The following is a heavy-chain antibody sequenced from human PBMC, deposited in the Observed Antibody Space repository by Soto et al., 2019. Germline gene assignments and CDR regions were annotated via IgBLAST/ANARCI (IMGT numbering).Heavy chain of an antibody. J-gene: IGHJ3*02. D-gene: IGHD1-26*01. CDR2: ISYDGSNK. V-gene: IGHV3-30*18. CDR1: GFTFSSYG. CDR3: AKEGGSYLDI. Sequence: QVQLVESGGGVVQPGRSLRLSCAASGFTFSSYGMHWVRQAPGKGLEWVAVISYDGSNKYYAYSVKGRFTISRDNSKNTLYLQMNSLRAEDTAVYYCAKEGGSYLDIWGQGTMVTVSS.